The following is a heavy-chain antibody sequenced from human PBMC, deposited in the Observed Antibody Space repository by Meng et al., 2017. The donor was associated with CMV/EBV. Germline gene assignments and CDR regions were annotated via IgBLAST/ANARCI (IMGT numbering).Heavy chain of an antibody. CDR3: ATQDAFCSVF. D-gene: IGHD2-15*01. V-gene: IGHV4-34*01. CDR1: GGSFSGYY. J-gene: IGHJ4*02. CDR2: INHSRST. Sequence: SETLSLTCAVYGGSFSGYYWSWIRQPPGKGLEWIGEINHSRSTNYNPSLKSRVTMSLDKSKNQFSLQLSSVTAADTAVYYCATQDAFCSVFWGQGALVTVSS.